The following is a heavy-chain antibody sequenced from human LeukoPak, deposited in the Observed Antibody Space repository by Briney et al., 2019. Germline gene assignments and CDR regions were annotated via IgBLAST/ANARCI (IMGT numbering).Heavy chain of an antibody. D-gene: IGHD2-2*01. J-gene: IGHJ4*02. V-gene: IGHV4-30-2*01. CDR1: GGSISSGSYY. CDR2: IYHSGST. Sequence: SETLSLTCTVSGGSISSGSYYWSWIRQPPGKGLEWIGYIYHSGSTYYNPSLKSRVTISVDRSKNQFSLKLSSVTAADTAVYYCARETLAVGCSSTSCYLNDWGRKAFDIWGQGTLVTVSS. CDR3: ARETLAVGCSSTSCYLNDWGRKAFDI.